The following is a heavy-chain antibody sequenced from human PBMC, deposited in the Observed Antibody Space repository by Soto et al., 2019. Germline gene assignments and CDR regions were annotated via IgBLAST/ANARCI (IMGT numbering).Heavy chain of an antibody. V-gene: IGHV1-3*01. D-gene: IGHD3-10*01. CDR3: AKLWFGELSSEKDYYYGMDV. J-gene: IGHJ6*02. Sequence: ASVKVSCKASGYTFTSYAMHWVRQAPGQRLEWIGWINAGNGNTKYSQKFQGRVTITRDTSASTAYMELSSLRSEDTAVYYCAKLWFGELSSEKDYYYGMDVWGQGTTVTVSS. CDR1: GYTFTSYA. CDR2: INAGNGNT.